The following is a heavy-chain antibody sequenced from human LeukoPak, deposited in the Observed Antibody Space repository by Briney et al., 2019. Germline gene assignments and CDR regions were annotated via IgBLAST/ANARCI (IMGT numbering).Heavy chain of an antibody. CDR1: GFTFSSYS. V-gene: IGHV3-21*01. CDR3: ARGSKPYGMDV. J-gene: IGHJ6*02. CDR2: ISSSSYI. Sequence: SGGSLRLSCAASGFTFSSYSMNWVRQAPGKGLEWVSSISSSSYIYYADSVKGRFTISRDNAKNSLYLQMNSLRAEDTAVYYCARGSKPYGMDVWGQGTTVTVSS.